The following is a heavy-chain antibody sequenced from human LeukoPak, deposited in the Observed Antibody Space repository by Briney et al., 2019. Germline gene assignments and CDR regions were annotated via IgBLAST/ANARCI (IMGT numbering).Heavy chain of an antibody. D-gene: IGHD3-3*01. CDR1: GFTFSSYA. J-gene: IGHJ6*03. Sequence: GGSLRLSCAASGFTFSSYAMSWVRQAPGKGLEWVSAISGSGGSTYYADSVKGRFTISRDNSKNTLYLQMNSLRAEDTAVYYCAKVFRWVLEWLLPGYMDVWGKGTTVTVSS. V-gene: IGHV3-23*01. CDR3: AKVFRWVLEWLLPGYMDV. CDR2: ISGSGGST.